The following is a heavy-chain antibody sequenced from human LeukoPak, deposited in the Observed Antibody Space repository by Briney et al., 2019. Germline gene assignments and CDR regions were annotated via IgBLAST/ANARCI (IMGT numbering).Heavy chain of an antibody. D-gene: IGHD2-15*01. J-gene: IGHJ5*02. CDR1: GGSISGYY. V-gene: IGHV4-59*01. CDR2: IHNGGTT. Sequence: SETLSLTCTVSGGSISGYYWTWTRQPPGKGLEWIGWIHNGGTTHYTPSLRSRVTMSLDTSKNHFSLNLSFVTTADTAIYYCVRREGYSSSPLGSWGQGTLVTVSS. CDR3: VRREGYSSSPLGS.